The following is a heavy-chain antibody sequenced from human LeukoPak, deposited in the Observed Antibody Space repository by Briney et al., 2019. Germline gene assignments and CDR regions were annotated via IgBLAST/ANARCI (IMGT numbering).Heavy chain of an antibody. J-gene: IGHJ4*02. Sequence: GGSLRLSCAASGFTFCSYAINWVRQAPGKGLVWVSRINSDGSSTSYADSVKGRFTISRDNAKNTLYLQMNSLRAEDTAVYYCARTTYYDILTGYPFDYWGQGTLVTVSS. CDR1: GFTFCSYA. CDR3: ARTTYYDILTGYPFDY. CDR2: INSDGSST. D-gene: IGHD3-9*01. V-gene: IGHV3-74*01.